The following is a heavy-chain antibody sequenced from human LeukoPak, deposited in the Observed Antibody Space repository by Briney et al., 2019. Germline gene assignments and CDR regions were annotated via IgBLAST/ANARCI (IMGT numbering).Heavy chain of an antibody. J-gene: IGHJ4*02. CDR3: ARHKSYYGSGSYFDY. CDR1: GFTFSSYN. D-gene: IGHD3-10*01. CDR2: IYYSGST. Sequence: GSLRLSCAASGFTFSSYNMNWVRQPPGKGLEWIGSIYYSGSTYYNPSLKSRVTISVDTSKNQFSLKLSSVTAADTAVYYCARHKSYYGSGSYFDYWGQGTLVTVSS. V-gene: IGHV4-39*01.